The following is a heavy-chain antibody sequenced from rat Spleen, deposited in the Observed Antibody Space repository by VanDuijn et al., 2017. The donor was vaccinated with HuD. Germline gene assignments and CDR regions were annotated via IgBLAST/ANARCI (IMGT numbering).Heavy chain of an antibody. J-gene: IGHJ2*01. Sequence: QVQLKESGPGLVQPSETLSLTCTVSGFSLTSYSVSWVRQPSGKGPEWMGRMWYDGGTAYNSPLKSRLSISRDTSKSQGFLKMNSLQTEDMATYYCARGGFDYWGQGVMVTVSS. CDR3: ARGGFDY. CDR1: GFSLTSYS. V-gene: IGHV2-34*01. CDR2: MWYDGGT.